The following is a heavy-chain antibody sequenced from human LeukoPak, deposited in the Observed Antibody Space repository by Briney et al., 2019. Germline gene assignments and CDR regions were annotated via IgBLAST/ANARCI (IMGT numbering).Heavy chain of an antibody. Sequence: GGSLRLSCAASGFTVSSSYMSWVRQAPGKGLEWVSVIYSGGRTYYADSVKGRFTISRDNSKNTLYLQMNSLRAEDMAVYYCARAEGLAKQWLWAFDIWGQGTMVTVSS. CDR1: GFTVSSSY. D-gene: IGHD6-19*01. J-gene: IGHJ3*02. CDR2: IYSGGRT. V-gene: IGHV3-53*01. CDR3: ARAEGLAKQWLWAFDI.